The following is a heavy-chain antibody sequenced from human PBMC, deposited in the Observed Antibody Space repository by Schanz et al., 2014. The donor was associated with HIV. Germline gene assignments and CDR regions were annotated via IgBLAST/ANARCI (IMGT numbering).Heavy chain of an antibody. CDR2: PAPVSTTA. Sequence: QLVQSGAEVKRPGSSVKVSCKATGGTFSIIAINWVRQAPGPGLHWTGAPAPVSTTAHHAKKFQGRVTITADQSTNTGYMELSRLDSEDTAVYYCATSTPYLYDPDAFDIWGQGTLVTVSS. CDR1: GGTFSIIA. D-gene: IGHD3-16*01. J-gene: IGHJ3*02. V-gene: IGHV1-69*01. CDR3: ATSTPYLYDPDAFDI.